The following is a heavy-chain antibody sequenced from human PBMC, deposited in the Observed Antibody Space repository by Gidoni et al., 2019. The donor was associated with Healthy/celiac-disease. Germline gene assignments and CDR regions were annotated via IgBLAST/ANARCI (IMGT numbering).Heavy chain of an antibody. Sequence: QLQLQESGPGLVKTSETLSLTCTVSGGSISSSSYYWGWIRQPPGKGLEWIGSIYYSGSTSYNPSLKSRVTISVDTSKNQFSLKLSSVTAADTAVYYCASSSITMIVVVSPNWGQGTLVTVSS. CDR3: ASSSITMIVVVSPN. V-gene: IGHV4-39*01. CDR2: IYYSGST. J-gene: IGHJ4*02. CDR1: GGSISSSSYY. D-gene: IGHD3-22*01.